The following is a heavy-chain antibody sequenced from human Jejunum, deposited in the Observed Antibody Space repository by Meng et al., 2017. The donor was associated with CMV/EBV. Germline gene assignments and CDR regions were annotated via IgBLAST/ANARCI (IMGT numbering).Heavy chain of an antibody. CDR1: SASYY. CDR2: ISSNGRT. J-gene: IGHJ6*02. Sequence: SASYYWRWVRQPPGKGLEWIGYISSNGRTHYHPSLESRVTITGDTSKNQFSLKLSSVTAADTALYFCARESIVPVSRYFYYIMDVWGQGTTVTVSS. V-gene: IGHV4-61*01. CDR3: ARESIVPVSRYFYYIMDV. D-gene: IGHD2/OR15-2a*01.